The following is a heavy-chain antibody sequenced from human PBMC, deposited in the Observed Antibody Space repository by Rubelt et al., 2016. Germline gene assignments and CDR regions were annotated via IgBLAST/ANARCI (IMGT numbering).Heavy chain of an antibody. D-gene: IGHD6-13*01. CDR3: ARQGGIHNWFDP. Sequence: QVQLQQWGAGLLKPSETLSLTCAVYGGSFSGYYWSWIRQPPGKGLEWIGEINHSGSTNYNPSLKSRGTISVDTSKNQFSLKLSSVTAADTAVYYCARQGGIHNWFDPWGQGTLVTVSS. J-gene: IGHJ5*02. V-gene: IGHV4-34*01. CDR2: INHSGST. CDR1: GGSFSGYY.